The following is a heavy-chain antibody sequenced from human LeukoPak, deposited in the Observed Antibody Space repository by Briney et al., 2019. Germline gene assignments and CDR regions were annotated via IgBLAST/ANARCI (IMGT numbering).Heavy chain of an antibody. D-gene: IGHD6-13*01. V-gene: IGHV3-33*08. Sequence: GGSLRLSCAASGFTFSSYGMHWVRQAPGKGLEWVAVIWYDGSNKYYADSVKGRFTISRDNSKNTLYLQMNSLRAEDTAVYYCARKMAAAGTDWYFDLWGRGTLVTVSS. CDR1: GFTFSSYG. CDR2: IWYDGSNK. CDR3: ARKMAAAGTDWYFDL. J-gene: IGHJ2*01.